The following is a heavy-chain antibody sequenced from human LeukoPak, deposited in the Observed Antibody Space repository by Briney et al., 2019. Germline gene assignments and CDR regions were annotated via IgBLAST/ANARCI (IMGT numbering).Heavy chain of an antibody. Sequence: PGESLKIPCKGSGYGFSNYWIGWVRQMPGKGLEWMGIIYPGDSDTRYSPSFQGQVTISADKSISTAYLQWSSLKASDTAMYYCARHYYDYVWGSYGIDYWGQGTLVTVSS. CDR1: GYGFSNYW. D-gene: IGHD3-16*01. CDR2: IYPGDSDT. J-gene: IGHJ4*02. CDR3: ARHYYDYVWGSYGIDY. V-gene: IGHV5-51*01.